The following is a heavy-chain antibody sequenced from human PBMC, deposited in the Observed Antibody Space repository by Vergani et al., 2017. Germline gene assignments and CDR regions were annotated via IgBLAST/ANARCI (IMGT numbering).Heavy chain of an antibody. CDR1: GDSITNGGFS. Sequence: QLQLQESGSGLVKPSQTLSLTCAVSGDSITNGGFSWTWIRQPPGKGPEWIGYIFPSGNSDYNPSLKNRVSISLDKSKNQFSLWVNSVTAADTAVYYCARDKRCSSTSCAKVYGMDVWGQGTTVTVSS. D-gene: IGHD2-2*01. CDR2: IFPSGNS. J-gene: IGHJ6*02. V-gene: IGHV4-30-2*01. CDR3: ARDKRCSSTSCAKVYGMDV.